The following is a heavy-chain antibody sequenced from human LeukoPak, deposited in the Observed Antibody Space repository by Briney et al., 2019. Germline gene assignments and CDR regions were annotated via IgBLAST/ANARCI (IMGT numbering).Heavy chain of an antibody. V-gene: IGHV3-23*01. Sequence: GGSLRLSCAASGFTFSSYAMSWVRQAPGKGLEWVSAISGSDSSTYYADSVKGRFTISRDNSKNTLYLQMNSLRAEDTAVYYCAKNYASSGYYPGPFGYWGQGTLVTVSS. J-gene: IGHJ4*02. D-gene: IGHD3-22*01. CDR2: ISGSDSST. CDR1: GFTFSSYA. CDR3: AKNYASSGYYPGPFGY.